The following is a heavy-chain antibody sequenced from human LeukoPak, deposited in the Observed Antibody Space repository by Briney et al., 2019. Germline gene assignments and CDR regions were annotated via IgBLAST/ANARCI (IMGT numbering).Heavy chain of an antibody. CDR3: ARARAPIAQRAFDI. CDR1: GFTFSSYS. J-gene: IGHJ3*02. Sequence: PGGSLRLSCAASGFTFSSYSMNWVRQAPGKGLEWVSSISSSSSYIYYADSVKGRFTISRDNAKNSLYLQMNSLRAEDTAVYYCARARAPIAQRAFDIWGQGTMVTVSS. V-gene: IGHV3-21*01. CDR2: ISSSSSYI. D-gene: IGHD2-21*01.